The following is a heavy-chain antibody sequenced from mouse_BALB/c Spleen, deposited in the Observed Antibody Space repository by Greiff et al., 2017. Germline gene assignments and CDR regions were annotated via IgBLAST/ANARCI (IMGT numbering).Heavy chain of an antibody. J-gene: IGHJ3*01. CDR1: GYTFTSYW. CDR3: ARDYYGNYGGFAY. V-gene: IGHV1-7*01. D-gene: IGHD2-1*01. Sequence: QVQLQQSGAELAKPGASVKMSCKASGYTFTSYWMHWVKQRPGQGLEWIGYINPSTGYTEYNQKFKDKATLTADKSSSTAYMQLSSLTSEDSAVYYCARDYYGNYGGFAYWGQGTLVTVSA. CDR2: INPSTGYT.